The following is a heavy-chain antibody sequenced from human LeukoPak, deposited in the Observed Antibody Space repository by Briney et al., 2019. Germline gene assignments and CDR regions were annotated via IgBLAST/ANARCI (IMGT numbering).Heavy chain of an antibody. D-gene: IGHD2-15*01. Sequence: GASVKVSCKASGYTFTSYGISWVRQAPGQGLEWMGWISAYNGNTNYAQKLQGRVTMTTDTSTSTAYMELRSLRSDDTAVYYCARAKIDCSGGSCYQYYFDYWGQGTLVTVSS. CDR2: ISAYNGNT. V-gene: IGHV1-18*01. CDR3: ARAKIDCSGGSCYQYYFDY. CDR1: GYTFTSYG. J-gene: IGHJ4*02.